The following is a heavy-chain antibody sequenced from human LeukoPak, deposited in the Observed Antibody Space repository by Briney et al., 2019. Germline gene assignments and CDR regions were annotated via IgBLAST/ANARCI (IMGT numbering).Heavy chain of an antibody. V-gene: IGHV3-23*01. J-gene: IGHJ4*02. CDR1: GFTFSSYA. Sequence: GGSLRLSCAASGFTFSSYAMSWVRQAPGKELEWVSAIRSSGSTTYYADSVKGRFTISRDNSKNTLYLQMNSLRAEDTAVYYCAKVKLWFGELLPRDYWGQGTLVTVSS. CDR3: AKVKLWFGELLPRDY. CDR2: IRSSGSTT. D-gene: IGHD3-10*01.